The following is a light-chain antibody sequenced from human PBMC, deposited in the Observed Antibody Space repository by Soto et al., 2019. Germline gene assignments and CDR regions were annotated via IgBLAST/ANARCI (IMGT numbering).Light chain of an antibody. V-gene: IGKV3-20*01. CDR2: GAS. CDR1: QSVSSSY. J-gene: IGKJ4*01. Sequence: EIVLTQSPGTLSLSPGERATLSCRASQSVSSSYLAWYQQKPGQAPRLLIYGASSRATGIPDRFSGSGCATDFTLTISRLEPEDFAVYYCQQYGSSPRVTFGGGTKVEIK. CDR3: QQYGSSPRVT.